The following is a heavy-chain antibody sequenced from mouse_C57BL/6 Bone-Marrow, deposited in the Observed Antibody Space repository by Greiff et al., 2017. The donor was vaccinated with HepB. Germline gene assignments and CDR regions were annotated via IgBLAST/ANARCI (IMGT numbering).Heavy chain of an antibody. CDR2: IWRGGST. CDR1: GFSLTSYG. Sequence: QVQLQQSGPGLVQPSQSLSITCTVSGFSLTSYGVHWVRQSPGKGLEWLGVIWRGGSTDYNAALLSRLSITKDNSKSQVFFTMNSLQADDTAIYYCAKESSYWYFDVWGTGTTVTVSS. D-gene: IGHD1-3*01. CDR3: AKESSYWYFDV. J-gene: IGHJ1*03. V-gene: IGHV2-5*01.